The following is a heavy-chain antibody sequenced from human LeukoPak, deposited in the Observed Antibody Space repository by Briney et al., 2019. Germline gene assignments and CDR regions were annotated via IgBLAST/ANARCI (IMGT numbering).Heavy chain of an antibody. CDR2: INPSGGST. CDR1: GYTFTSYY. D-gene: IGHD3-10*01. V-gene: IGHV1-46*01. Sequence: GASVKVSCKASGYTFTSYYMHWVRQAPGQGLEWMGIINPSGGSTSYAQKFQDRVTMTRDMSTSTVYMELSSLRSEDTAVYYCARSIPDLVLLWFGEFDPWGQGTLVTVSS. CDR3: ARSIPDLVLLWFGEFDP. J-gene: IGHJ5*02.